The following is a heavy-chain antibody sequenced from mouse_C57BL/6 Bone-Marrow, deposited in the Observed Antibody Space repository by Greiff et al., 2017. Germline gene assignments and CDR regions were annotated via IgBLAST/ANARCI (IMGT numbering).Heavy chain of an antibody. J-gene: IGHJ4*01. CDR3: SGQDGSSYYYAMDY. CDR1: GFTFSDYG. D-gene: IGHD1-3*01. CDR2: ISNLAYSI. V-gene: IGHV5-15*01. Sequence: EVMLVDSGGGLVQPGGSLKLSCAASGFTFSDYGMAWVRQAPRKGPEWVAFISNLAYSIYYADTLTGRFTIARENAKNTLYLEMSSLRSEDTAMYYCSGQDGSSYYYAMDYWGQGTSVTVSS.